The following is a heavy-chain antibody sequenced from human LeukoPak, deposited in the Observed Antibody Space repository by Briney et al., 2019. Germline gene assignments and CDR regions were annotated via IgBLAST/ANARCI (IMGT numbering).Heavy chain of an antibody. V-gene: IGHV4-4*07. J-gene: IGHJ4*02. D-gene: IGHD3-22*01. CDR2: IYTTGST. CDR1: GGSISSYY. CDR3: ARTPIYYYDNSGYYN. Sequence: SETLSLTCTVSGGSISSYYWSWVRQPAAKGLEWIGRIYTTGSTDYNPSLKSRVTMSVDTSKNQFSLKLSSVTAADTAVYYCARTPIYYYDNSGYYNWGQGTLVTVSS.